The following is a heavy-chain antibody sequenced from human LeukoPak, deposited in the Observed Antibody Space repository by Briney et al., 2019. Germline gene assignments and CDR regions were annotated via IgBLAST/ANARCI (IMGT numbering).Heavy chain of an antibody. Sequence: TGGSLRLSCTASGFDFSNSFMSWVRQAPGKGLEWISYISSRSTTIYYADSVKGRFTISRDNGKNTVYLQMNNLRVDDTAVYYCGKGSLAVAATPLDFWGQETLVTVSS. D-gene: IGHD6-19*01. CDR1: GFDFSNSF. V-gene: IGHV3-11*01. J-gene: IGHJ4*02. CDR3: GKGSLAVAATPLDF. CDR2: ISSRSTTI.